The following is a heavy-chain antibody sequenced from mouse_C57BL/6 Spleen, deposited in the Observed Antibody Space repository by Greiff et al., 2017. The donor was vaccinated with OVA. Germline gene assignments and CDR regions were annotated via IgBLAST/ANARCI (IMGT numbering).Heavy chain of an antibody. CDR2: ISYDGSN. V-gene: IGHV3-6*01. J-gene: IGHJ4*01. Sequence: EVQLVESGPGLVKPSQSLSLTCSVTGYSITSGYYWNWIRQFPGNKLEWMGYISYDGSNNYNPSLKNRISITRDTSKNQFFLKLNSVTTEDTATYYCARARRTDYYAMDYWGQGTSVTVSS. CDR1: GYSITSGYY. CDR3: ARARRTDYYAMDY.